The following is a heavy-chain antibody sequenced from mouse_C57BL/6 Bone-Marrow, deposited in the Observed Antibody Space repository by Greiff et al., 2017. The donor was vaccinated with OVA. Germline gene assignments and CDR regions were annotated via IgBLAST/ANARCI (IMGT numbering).Heavy chain of an antibody. D-gene: IGHD1-1*01. V-gene: IGHV1-75*01. CDR3: ARVPLMAYGSSYDY. Sequence: QVQLQQSGPELVKPGASVKISCKASGYTFTDYYINWVKQRPGQGLEWIGWIFPGSGSTYYNEKFKGKATLTVDKSSSTAYMLLSSLTSEDSAVYFCARVPLMAYGSSYDYWGQGTTLTVSS. CDR2: IFPGSGST. J-gene: IGHJ2*01. CDR1: GYTFTDYY.